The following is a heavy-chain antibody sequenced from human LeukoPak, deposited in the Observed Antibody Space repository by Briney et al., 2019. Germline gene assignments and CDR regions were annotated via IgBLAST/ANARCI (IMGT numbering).Heavy chain of an antibody. CDR3: ARAPGDDYDILTGYYHTNAFDI. V-gene: IGHV4-4*07. D-gene: IGHD3-9*01. Sequence: SETLSLTCTVSGGSISSYYWSWIRQPAGKGLEWIGRIYTSGSTNYNPSLKSRVTMSVDTSKNQFSLKLSSVTAADTAVYYCARAPGDDYDILTGYYHTNAFDIWGQGTMVTVSS. CDR2: IYTSGST. J-gene: IGHJ3*02. CDR1: GGSISSYY.